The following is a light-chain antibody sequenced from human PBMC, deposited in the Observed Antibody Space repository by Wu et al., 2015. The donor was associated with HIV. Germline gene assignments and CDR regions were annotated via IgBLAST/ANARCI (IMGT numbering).Light chain of an antibody. V-gene: IGKV3-20*01. CDR3: QQYATSPLT. Sequence: EIVLTQSPGTLSLSSGERATLSCRASQTVPINYLAWYQQKPGQAPRLLIYAASSRATGIPDRFSGSGSGTDFTLTINRLEPEDFAVYFCQQYATSPLTFGGGTKVEIK. CDR1: QTVPINY. J-gene: IGKJ4*01. CDR2: AAS.